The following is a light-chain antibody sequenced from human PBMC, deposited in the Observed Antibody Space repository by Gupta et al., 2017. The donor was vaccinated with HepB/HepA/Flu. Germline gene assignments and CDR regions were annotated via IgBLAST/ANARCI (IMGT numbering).Light chain of an antibody. CDR3: QVWDSSSDHYV. V-gene: IGLV3-21*03. CDR1: NIGTTS. CDR2: DDS. Sequence: SYVLTQPPSVSVAPGKSARISCGGNNIGTTSVHWYQQKPGQAPALVVYDDSDRPAGIPERFSGSNSGNTATLTISRVEAGDEADYYCQVWDSSSDHYVFGSGTKVTVL. J-gene: IGLJ1*01.